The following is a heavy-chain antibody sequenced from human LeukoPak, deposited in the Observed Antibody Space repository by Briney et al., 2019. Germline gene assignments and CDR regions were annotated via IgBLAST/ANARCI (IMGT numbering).Heavy chain of an antibody. CDR1: GFTFSRYA. V-gene: IGHV3-23*01. D-gene: IGHD3-9*01. J-gene: IGHJ4*02. CDR3: AKEGDILTGYAGFDY. CDR2: ISGSGGST. Sequence: GGSLRLSRAASGFTFSRYAMSWVRQAPGKGLEWVSAISGSGGSTYYAYSVKGRFTISRDNSKNPLYLKMNSLRAEDTAVYYCAKEGDILTGYAGFDYWGQGTLVTVSS.